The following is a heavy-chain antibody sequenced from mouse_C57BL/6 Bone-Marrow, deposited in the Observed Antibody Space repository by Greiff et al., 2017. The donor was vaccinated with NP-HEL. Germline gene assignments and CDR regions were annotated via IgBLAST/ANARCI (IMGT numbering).Heavy chain of an antibody. V-gene: IGHV1-62-2*01. CDR3: ARHEGVGLGGAMDY. CDR1: GYTFTEYT. D-gene: IGHD4-1*01. Sequence: QVQLKESGAELVKPGESVTLSCKVSGYTFTEYTIHWVKQRSGQGLEWIGWFYPGSGSIKYNEKFKDKATLTADKSSSTVYMELSRLTSEDSAVYFCARHEGVGLGGAMDYWGQGTSVTVSS. CDR2: FYPGSGSI. J-gene: IGHJ4*01.